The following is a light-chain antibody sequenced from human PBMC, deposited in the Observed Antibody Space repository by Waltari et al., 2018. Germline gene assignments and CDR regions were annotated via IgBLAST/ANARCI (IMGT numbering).Light chain of an antibody. Sequence: TASQSVNRYVAWYQNKPGQAPRLLSYDASKRATGIPARFSGSGSGTDFTLTISRLEPEDFAVYYGQQRANWPPVTFGQGTRLEIK. J-gene: IGKJ5*01. CDR3: QQRANWPPVT. CDR1: QSVNRY. CDR2: DAS. V-gene: IGKV3-11*01.